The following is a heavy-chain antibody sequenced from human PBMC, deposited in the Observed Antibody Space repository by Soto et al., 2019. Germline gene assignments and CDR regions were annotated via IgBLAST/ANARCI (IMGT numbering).Heavy chain of an antibody. Sequence: GGSLRLSCAASGFTFSSDSMNWVRQSLGKGLEWVSSISSSSSYIYYADSVKGRFTISRDNAKNSLYLQMNSLRAEDTAVYYCARDQPGYSYGYGLGYWGQGTLVTVS. D-gene: IGHD5-18*01. CDR1: GFTFSSDS. CDR3: ARDQPGYSYGYGLGY. J-gene: IGHJ4*02. CDR2: ISSSSSYI. V-gene: IGHV3-21*01.